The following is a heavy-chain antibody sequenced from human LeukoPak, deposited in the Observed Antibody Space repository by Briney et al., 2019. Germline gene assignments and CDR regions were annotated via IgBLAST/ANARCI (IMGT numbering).Heavy chain of an antibody. CDR3: AVTGIAAAGSGY. Sequence: SVKVSCKASGGTFSSYAISWVRQAPGQGLEWMGGIIPFFGTANYAQKFQGRVTITADESTSTAYMELSSLRSEDTAVYYCAVTGIAAAGSGYWGQGTLVTVSS. V-gene: IGHV1-69*13. J-gene: IGHJ4*02. CDR1: GGTFSSYA. D-gene: IGHD6-13*01. CDR2: IIPFFGTA.